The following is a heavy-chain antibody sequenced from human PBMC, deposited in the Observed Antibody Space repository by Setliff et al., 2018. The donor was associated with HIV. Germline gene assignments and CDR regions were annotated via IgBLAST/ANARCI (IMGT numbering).Heavy chain of an antibody. Sequence: ASETLSLTCAVYGGSFSGYSWSWIRQPPGKGLEWLGEITDSGSTNYTPSLKSRVAISLDTSMNHFSLRLSSVTAADTAVYYCARGPPRWGEAISWYFDLWGRGTLVTVSS. CDR1: GGSFSGYS. D-gene: IGHD7-27*01. CDR2: ITDSGST. V-gene: IGHV4-34*01. J-gene: IGHJ2*01. CDR3: ARGPPRWGEAISWYFDL.